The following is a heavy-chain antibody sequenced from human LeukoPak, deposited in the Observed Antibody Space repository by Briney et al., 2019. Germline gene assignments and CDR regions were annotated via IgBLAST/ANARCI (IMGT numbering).Heavy chain of an antibody. CDR1: GFTFKSDV. J-gene: IGHJ4*02. CDR3: AKDLGWELPAEAY. D-gene: IGHD1-26*01. CDR2: IYGSGASI. Sequence: GGSLRLSCVASGFTFKSDVMNWVRQAPGRGLEWLATIYGSGASISYADSVKGRFTISRDNSNNTLYLQMNSLRAEDTAMYYCAKDLGWELPAEAYRGQGILVTVSS. V-gene: IGHV3-23*01.